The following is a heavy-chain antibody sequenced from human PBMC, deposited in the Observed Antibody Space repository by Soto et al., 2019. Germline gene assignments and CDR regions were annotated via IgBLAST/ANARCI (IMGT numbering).Heavy chain of an antibody. V-gene: IGHV5-51*03. CDR1: GYSFTSYW. D-gene: IGHD6-19*01. J-gene: IGHJ3*02. Sequence: EVQLVQSGAEVKKPGESLKISCKGSGYSFTSYWIGWVRQMPGKGLEWMGIIYPGDSDTRYSPSFQGQVTISADKSISTAYLQWSSLKASDTAMYYCARNTISSGWPEAFDIWGQGTMVTVSS. CDR3: ARNTISSGWPEAFDI. CDR2: IYPGDSDT.